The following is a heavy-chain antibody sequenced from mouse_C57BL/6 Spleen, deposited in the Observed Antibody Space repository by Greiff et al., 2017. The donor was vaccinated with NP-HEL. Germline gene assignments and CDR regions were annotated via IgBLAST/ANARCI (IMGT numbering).Heavy chain of an antibody. Sequence: QVQLQQSGTELVKPGASVKLSCKASGYTFTSYWMHWVKQRPGQGLEWIGNINPSNGGTNYNEKFKSKATLTVDKSSSTAYMQLSSLTSEDSAVYYCARSDPLTGTRLAYWGQGTLVTVSA. CDR2: INPSNGGT. CDR1: GYTFTSYW. CDR3: ARSDPLTGTRLAY. D-gene: IGHD4-1*01. J-gene: IGHJ3*01. V-gene: IGHV1-53*01.